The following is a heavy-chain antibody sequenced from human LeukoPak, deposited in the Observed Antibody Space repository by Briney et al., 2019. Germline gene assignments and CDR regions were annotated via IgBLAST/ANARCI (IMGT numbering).Heavy chain of an antibody. CDR3: ATRSTVTTQFDY. D-gene: IGHD4-17*01. CDR2: IIPILGIA. V-gene: IGHV1-69*04. J-gene: IGHJ4*02. CDR1: GGTFSSYA. Sequence: ASVKVSCKASGGTFSSYAISWVRQAPGQGLEWMGRIIPILGIANYAQKFQGRVTITADKSTSTAYMELSSLRSEDTAVYYCATRSTVTTQFDYWGQGTLVTVSS.